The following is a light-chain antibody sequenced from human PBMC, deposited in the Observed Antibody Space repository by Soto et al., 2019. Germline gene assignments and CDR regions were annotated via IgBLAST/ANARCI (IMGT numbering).Light chain of an antibody. Sequence: DIQMTQSPSSLSAFVGDRVTITCRASQTIRRYVNWYQQKPGKAPKFLIYGASSLQSGVPSRFSGSGSGTDFTLTIDSLQPEDFATYFCQQSDTTPWTFGQGTKVEF. CDR2: GAS. CDR3: QQSDTTPWT. CDR1: QTIRRY. J-gene: IGKJ1*01. V-gene: IGKV1-39*01.